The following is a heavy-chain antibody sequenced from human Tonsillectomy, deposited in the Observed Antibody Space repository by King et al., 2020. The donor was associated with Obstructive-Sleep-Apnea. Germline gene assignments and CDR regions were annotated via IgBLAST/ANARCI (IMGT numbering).Heavy chain of an antibody. Sequence: QLQLQESGPGLVKPSETLSLTCTVSGGSINSYYWSWIRQTPGKGLEGIGYISYSGSTNYNPSLKSRVTISVDTSKNQFSLKLSSVTAADTAVYYCARDRVGRDGYNRFDYWGQGTLVTVSS. CDR2: ISYSGST. J-gene: IGHJ4*02. D-gene: IGHD5-24*01. CDR3: ARDRVGRDGYNRFDY. CDR1: GGSINSYY. V-gene: IGHV4-59*01.